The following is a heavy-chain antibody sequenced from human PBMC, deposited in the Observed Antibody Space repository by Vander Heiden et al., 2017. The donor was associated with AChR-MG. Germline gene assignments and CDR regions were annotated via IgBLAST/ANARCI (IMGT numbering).Heavy chain of an antibody. CDR3: ARDSRGYSGYDYGNWFDP. J-gene: IGHJ5*02. V-gene: IGHV3-21*01. Sequence: EVQLLESGGGLVKPGGSLRLPCAASGFTFSSYSMNGVRQAPGKGLEWVSSISSSSSYIYYADSVKGRFTISRDNAKNSLYLQMNSLRAEDTAVYYCARDSRGYSGYDYGNWFDPWGQGTLVTVSS. CDR2: ISSSSSYI. CDR1: GFTFSSYS. D-gene: IGHD5-12*01.